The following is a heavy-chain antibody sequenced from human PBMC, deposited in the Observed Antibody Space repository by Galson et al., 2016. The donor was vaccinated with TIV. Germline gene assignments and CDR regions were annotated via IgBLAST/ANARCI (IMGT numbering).Heavy chain of an antibody. Sequence: CAISGDSVSGTSAAWNWIGQSPSRGLEWLGRTYYRSTWYNDYAASLKRRITINPDTSKNQFSLQLTSVTPEDAAVYYCARGAPSVFGVIMTLDYWGQGTLVTVSS. CDR1: GDSVSGTSAA. CDR3: ARGAPSVFGVIMTLDY. V-gene: IGHV6-1*01. CDR2: TYYRSTWYN. J-gene: IGHJ4*02. D-gene: IGHD3-3*01.